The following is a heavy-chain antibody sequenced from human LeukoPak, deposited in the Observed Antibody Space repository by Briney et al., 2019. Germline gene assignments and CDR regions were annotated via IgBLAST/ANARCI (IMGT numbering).Heavy chain of an antibody. CDR1: GVSVNHDY. D-gene: IGHD3-10*01. Sequence: GGPLRLSCAASGVSVNHDYMSWVRQAPGKGLERVSVIHSRGTTYYADSVKGRFTISRDNSKNTLYLQMNSLRAEDTAVYYCAKTHTPWYYYGSGSPFDYWGQGTLVTVSS. V-gene: IGHV3-66*03. CDR2: IHSRGTT. CDR3: AKTHTPWYYYGSGSPFDY. J-gene: IGHJ4*02.